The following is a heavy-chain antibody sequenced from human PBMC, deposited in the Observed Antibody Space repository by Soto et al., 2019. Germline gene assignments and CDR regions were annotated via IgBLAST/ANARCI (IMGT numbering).Heavy chain of an antibody. CDR1: GGTFSSYA. Sequence: ASVKVSCKASGGTFSSYAISWVRQAPGQGLEWVGGIIPRFGTANYAQKFQGRVTITADESTSTAYMELSSLRSEDTAMYYCAKVKYDSSGYYRNFDYWGQGTLVTVST. CDR2: IIPRFGTA. J-gene: IGHJ4*02. V-gene: IGHV1-69*13. CDR3: AKVKYDSSGYYRNFDY. D-gene: IGHD3-22*01.